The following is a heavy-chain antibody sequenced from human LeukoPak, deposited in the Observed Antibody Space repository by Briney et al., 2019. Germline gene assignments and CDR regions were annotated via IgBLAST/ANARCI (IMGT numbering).Heavy chain of an antibody. D-gene: IGHD6-19*01. CDR2: IYYSGST. Sequence: KPSETLSLTCTVSGGSISSYYWSWIRQPPGKGLEWIGYIYYSGSTNYNPSLKSRVTISVDTSKNQFSLKLSSVTAADTAVYYCARGRSSGWYFGLYFDYWGQGTLVTVSS. CDR1: GGSISSYY. CDR3: ARGRSSGWYFGLYFDY. J-gene: IGHJ4*02. V-gene: IGHV4-59*12.